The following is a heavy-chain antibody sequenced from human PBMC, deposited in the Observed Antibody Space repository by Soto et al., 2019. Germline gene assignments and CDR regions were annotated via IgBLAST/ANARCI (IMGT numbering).Heavy chain of an antibody. CDR3: ASYYYDSRGYYFDS. J-gene: IGHJ4*02. CDR1: GGTFSSYA. V-gene: IGHV1-69*13. CDR2: IIPIFGTA. D-gene: IGHD3-22*01. Sequence: GASVKVSCKASGGTFSSYAISWVRQAPGQGLEWMGGIIPIFGTANYAQKFQGRVTITADESTSTAYMELSSLRSEDTAVYYCASYYYDSRGYYFDSWGQGTLVTVSS.